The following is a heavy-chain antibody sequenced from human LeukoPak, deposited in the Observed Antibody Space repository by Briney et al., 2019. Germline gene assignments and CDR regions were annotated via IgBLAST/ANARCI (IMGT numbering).Heavy chain of an antibody. CDR3: ASIRVDSSGYYYYFDY. Sequence: GGSLRLSCAASGFTFSSYGMHWVRQAPGKGLEWVAFIRYDGSNKYYADSVKGRFTISRDNSKNTLYLQMNSLRAEDTAVYYCASIRVDSSGYYYYFDYWGQGTLVTVSS. V-gene: IGHV3-30*02. CDR1: GFTFSSYG. D-gene: IGHD3-22*01. J-gene: IGHJ4*02. CDR2: IRYDGSNK.